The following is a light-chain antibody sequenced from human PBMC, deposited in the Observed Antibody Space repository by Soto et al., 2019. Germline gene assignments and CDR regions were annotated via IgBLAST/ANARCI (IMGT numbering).Light chain of an antibody. J-gene: IGKJ1*01. CDR1: QNVSTW. CDR3: QQYDSYRT. CDR2: DVS. Sequence: DIQMTQSPSTLSAYVGDRGTITCRASQNVSTWLAWYQHKPRKAPKLLLFDVSNLESGVPSRFSGSGSGTEFTLTISSLQSDDFATYYCQQYDSYRTFGQGTKVDIK. V-gene: IGKV1-5*01.